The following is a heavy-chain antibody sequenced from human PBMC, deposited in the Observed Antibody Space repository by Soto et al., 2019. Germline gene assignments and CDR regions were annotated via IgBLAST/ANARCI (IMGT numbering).Heavy chain of an antibody. Sequence: SETLSLTCTVSGGSISSYYWSWIRQPPGKGLEWIGYIYYSGSTNYNPSLKSRVTISVDTSKNQFSLKLSSVTAADTAVYYCARVHEGVAGIYYYYYYYMDVWGKGTTVTVSS. CDR1: GGSISSYY. J-gene: IGHJ6*03. V-gene: IGHV4-59*01. CDR3: ARVHEGVAGIYYYYYYYMDV. CDR2: IYYSGST. D-gene: IGHD2-15*01.